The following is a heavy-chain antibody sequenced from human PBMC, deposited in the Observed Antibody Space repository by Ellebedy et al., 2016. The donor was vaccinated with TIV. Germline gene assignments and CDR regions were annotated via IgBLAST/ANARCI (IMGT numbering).Heavy chain of an antibody. CDR2: TYYRSKWYN. V-gene: IGHV6-1*01. CDR1: GDSVSTNIG. J-gene: IGHJ5*02. CDR3: AREITLVRGAPGWLDP. D-gene: IGHD3-10*01. Sequence: SQTLSLTCVLSGDSVSTNIGWNWIRQSPSRGLQWLGRTYYRSKWYNDYAVFVKSRITINPDTSKNHFSLQLNSVTPEDTAVYYCAREITLVRGAPGWLDPWGQGTLVIVSS.